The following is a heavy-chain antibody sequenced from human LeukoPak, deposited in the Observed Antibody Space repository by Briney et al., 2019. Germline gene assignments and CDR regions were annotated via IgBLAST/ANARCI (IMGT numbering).Heavy chain of an antibody. CDR1: GASVSSSGYY. CDR2: IYHSGST. Sequence: SETLSLTCTVSGASVSSSGYYWSWIRQPPGKGLEWIGYIYHSGSTNYNPSLKSRVTISVDTSKNQFSLKLTSMTAADTAMYYCGRETIAATGTSVFFDYWGQGTLVTVSS. V-gene: IGHV4-61*08. D-gene: IGHD6-13*01. CDR3: GRETIAATGTSVFFDY. J-gene: IGHJ4*02.